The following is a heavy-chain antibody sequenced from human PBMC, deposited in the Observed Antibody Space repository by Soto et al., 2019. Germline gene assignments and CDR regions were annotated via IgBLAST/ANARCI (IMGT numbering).Heavy chain of an antibody. CDR1: GYTLTELS. J-gene: IGHJ4*02. D-gene: IGHD3-22*01. Sequence: GASVKVSCKVSGYTLTELSMHCVRQAPGKGLEWMGGFDPENGETVYAQKFQGRLAMTEDTSIDTAYMVLNSMRSEDTAVYYCATLVITTGFDYWGQGALVTVSS. CDR2: FDPENGET. V-gene: IGHV1-24*01. CDR3: ATLVITTGFDY.